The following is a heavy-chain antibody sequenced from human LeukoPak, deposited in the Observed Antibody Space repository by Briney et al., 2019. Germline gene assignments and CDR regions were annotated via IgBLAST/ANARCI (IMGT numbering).Heavy chain of an antibody. Sequence: SGTLSLTCAVSGGSISSSNWWSWVRQPPGKGLEWIGEIYHSGSTNYNPSLKSRVTISVDKSKNQFSLNLRSLTAADTAVYYCARGAIVGTRTPYYLDYWGQGTLVTVSS. CDR3: ARGAIVGTRTPYYLDY. D-gene: IGHD1-26*01. CDR2: IYHSGST. J-gene: IGHJ4*02. V-gene: IGHV4-4*02. CDR1: GGSISSSNW.